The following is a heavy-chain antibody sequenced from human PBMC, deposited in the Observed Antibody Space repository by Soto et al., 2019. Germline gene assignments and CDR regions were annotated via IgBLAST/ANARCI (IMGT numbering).Heavy chain of an antibody. CDR1: GYTFTNYD. CDR3: ARGYYYGSGRPTPGGMDV. D-gene: IGHD3-10*01. V-gene: IGHV1-18*01. CDR2: ISTYTGNT. J-gene: IGHJ6*02. Sequence: QVHLVQSGAEVKKPGASVKVSCKASGYTFTNYDINWVRQAPGQGLEWMGWISTYTGNTNYAQKLQGRVTMTTDTNTXKXYMELRSLRSDDTAVYYCARGYYYGSGRPTPGGMDVWGQGTTVTVSS.